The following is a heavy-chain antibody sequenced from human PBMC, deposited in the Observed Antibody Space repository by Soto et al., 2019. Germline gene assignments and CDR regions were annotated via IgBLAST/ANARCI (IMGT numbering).Heavy chain of an antibody. CDR1: GFMLNYYA. V-gene: IGHV3-53*01. Sequence: GGSLRLSCAASGFMLNYYAMNWVRQVPGKGLEWVSVIYTGVTTYYADSVKGRFTISRDNSKNTLYLQMSSLRAEDTAVYYCTGAGETWSSSSYEVGDDWGQVTRVTVSS. J-gene: IGHJ4*02. CDR3: TGAGETWSSSSYEVGDD. CDR2: IYTGVTT. D-gene: IGHD6-6*01.